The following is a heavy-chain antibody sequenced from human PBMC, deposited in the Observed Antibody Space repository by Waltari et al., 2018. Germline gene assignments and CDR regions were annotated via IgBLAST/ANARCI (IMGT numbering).Heavy chain of an antibody. V-gene: IGHV1-69*13. Sequence: QVQLVQSGAEVKKPGSSVKVSCKASGGTFSSYAISWVRQAPGQGLGWMGGFIPSFGTANYAQKFQGRVTMTADESTSTACMELSSLRSEETAVYYCARSPLSLPENWFDPWGQGTLVTVSS. CDR3: ARSPLSLPENWFDP. CDR2: FIPSFGTA. CDR1: GGTFSSYA. D-gene: IGHD3-3*02. J-gene: IGHJ5*02.